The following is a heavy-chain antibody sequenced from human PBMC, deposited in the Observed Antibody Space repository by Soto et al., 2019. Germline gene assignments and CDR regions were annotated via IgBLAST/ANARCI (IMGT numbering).Heavy chain of an antibody. CDR2: ISAYNGNT. CDR1: GYTFTSYG. J-gene: IGHJ3*02. CDR3: ARDSWQLERRPVAFDI. D-gene: IGHD1-1*01. Sequence: QVQLVQSGAEVKKPGASVKVSCKASGYTFTSYGISWVRQAPGQGLEWMGWISAYNGNTNYAQKLQGRVTMTTDTSTSTAYMELRGLRSDDTAVYYCARDSWQLERRPVAFDIWGQGTMVTVSS. V-gene: IGHV1-18*01.